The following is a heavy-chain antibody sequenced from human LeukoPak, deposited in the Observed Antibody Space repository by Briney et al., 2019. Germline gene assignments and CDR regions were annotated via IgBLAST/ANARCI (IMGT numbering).Heavy chain of an antibody. CDR2: IYYSGST. J-gene: IGHJ4*02. Sequence: SGTLSLTCTVSGGSISSGDYYWSWIRQPPGKGLEWIGYIYYSGSTYYNPSLKSRVTISVDTSKNQFSLKLSSVTAADTAVYYCASIAVAGTAFDYWGQGTLVTVSS. CDR1: GGSISSGDYY. D-gene: IGHD6-19*01. V-gene: IGHV4-30-4*01. CDR3: ASIAVAGTAFDY.